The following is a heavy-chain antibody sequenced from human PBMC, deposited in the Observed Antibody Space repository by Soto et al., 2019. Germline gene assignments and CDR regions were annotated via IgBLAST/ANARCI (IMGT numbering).Heavy chain of an antibody. J-gene: IGHJ4*02. CDR3: AREEAVIAVSGTGYFDY. CDR2: VNPSSGST. CDR1: GYTFSNYY. Sequence: GASVKVSCKASGYTFSNYYIHWVRQAPGQGLEWMGIVNPSSGSTSYAQNFQGRVTMTRDSSTSTVYMELSSLRSEDTAVYYCAREEAVIAVSGTGYFDYWGQGTLVTVSS. D-gene: IGHD6-19*01. V-gene: IGHV1-46*01.